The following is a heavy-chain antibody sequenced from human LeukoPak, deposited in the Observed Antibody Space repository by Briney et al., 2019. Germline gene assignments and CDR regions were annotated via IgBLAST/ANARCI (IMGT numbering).Heavy chain of an antibody. D-gene: IGHD3-22*01. CDR1: GYTFSDFS. Sequence: TGGSLRLSCAASGYTFSDFSVNWVRQAPGKGLEWVSSISVRSNYRYYADSVRGRFTISRDDARDSLFLQMNSLRAEDTAVYFCVRLRRNNDRSGYYYYYDYWGQGTLVTASS. V-gene: IGHV3-21*01. CDR3: VRLRRNNDRSGYYYYYDY. J-gene: IGHJ4*02. CDR2: ISVRSNYR.